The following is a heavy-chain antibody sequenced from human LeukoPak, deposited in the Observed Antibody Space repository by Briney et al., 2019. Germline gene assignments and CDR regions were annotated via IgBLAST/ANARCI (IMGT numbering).Heavy chain of an antibody. V-gene: IGHV7-4-1*02. CDR2: IHPSTGNP. J-gene: IGHJ4*02. Sequence: GASVKVSCQPSGYGFSNYALNWVRQAPGQGLEFMGWIHPSTGNPAYAQGFSGRFVFSLDTSVTTTYLQINDLKAEDTAIYFCARALDSLGGLSLPDYWGQGTLVTVSS. D-gene: IGHD3-16*02. CDR3: ARALDSLGGLSLPDY. CDR1: GYGFSNYA.